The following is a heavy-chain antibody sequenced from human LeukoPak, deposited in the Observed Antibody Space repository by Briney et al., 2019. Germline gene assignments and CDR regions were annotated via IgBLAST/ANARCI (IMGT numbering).Heavy chain of an antibody. V-gene: IGHV4-59*01. J-gene: IGHJ3*02. D-gene: IGHD3-16*01. Sequence: SETLSLTCTVSGGSITSSYWSWIRQPPGKGLEWIGYIYYRGSTSYSPSLKSRVTISVDTSKNQFSLRLRSVTAADTAVYYCARDVWGHVDAFDIWGQGTMVTVSS. CDR1: GGSITSSY. CDR3: ARDVWGHVDAFDI. CDR2: IYYRGST.